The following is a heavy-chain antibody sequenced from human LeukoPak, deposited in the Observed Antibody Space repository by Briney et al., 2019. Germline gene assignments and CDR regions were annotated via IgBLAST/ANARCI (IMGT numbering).Heavy chain of an antibody. Sequence: SETLSLTCTVSGGSISSYYWSWIRQPPGKGLEWIGYIYYSGSTNYNPSLKSRVTISVDTSKNQFSLKLSSVTAADTAVYYCARDLAVAEEAFDIWGQGTMVTVSS. J-gene: IGHJ3*02. V-gene: IGHV4-59*12. D-gene: IGHD6-19*01. CDR2: IYYSGST. CDR1: GGSISSYY. CDR3: ARDLAVAEEAFDI.